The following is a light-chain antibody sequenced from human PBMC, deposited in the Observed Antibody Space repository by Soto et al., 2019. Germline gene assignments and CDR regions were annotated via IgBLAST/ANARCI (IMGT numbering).Light chain of an antibody. J-gene: IGLJ2*01. Sequence: NFMLTQPHSVSESPGKTVTISCTRSSGSIASNYVQWYQQRPGSAPTTVIYDDNQRPPGVPDRFSGSIDSSSNSASLTISGLDAEDEADYYCQSYDSSNVVFGGGTKLTVL. CDR3: QSYDSSNVV. V-gene: IGLV6-57*04. CDR2: DDN. CDR1: SGSIASNY.